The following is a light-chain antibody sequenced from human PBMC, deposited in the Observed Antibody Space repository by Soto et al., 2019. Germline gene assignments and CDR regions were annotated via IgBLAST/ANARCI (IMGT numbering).Light chain of an antibody. CDR2: DAS. J-gene: IGKJ5*01. Sequence: EIVLTQSPATLSLSPGERATLSCRASQSVSSYLAWYQQKPGQAPRLLIYDASNRATGIPARFSGSGSGTDFTLTSSSLEPEDFAVYYCQQRSNWPTFGHGTRLEIK. CDR3: QQRSNWPT. V-gene: IGKV3-11*01. CDR1: QSVSSY.